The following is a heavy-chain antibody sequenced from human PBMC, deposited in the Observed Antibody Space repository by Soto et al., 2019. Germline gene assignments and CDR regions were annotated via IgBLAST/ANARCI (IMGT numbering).Heavy chain of an antibody. CDR1: GGSFSGFY. J-gene: IGHJ6*02. Sequence: QVQLQQWGAGLLKPSETLSLTCAVYGGSFSGFYWSWIRQSPGKGLDWIGEINHSGSSKYNPSLKNRVTISVDTSKKQFSLKLSSVTAADTAVFYCARGRGEERTFYKYYGMDVWGQGTTVTVSS. CDR3: ARGRGEERTFYKYYGMDV. V-gene: IGHV4-34*01. D-gene: IGHD3-16*01. CDR2: INHSGSS.